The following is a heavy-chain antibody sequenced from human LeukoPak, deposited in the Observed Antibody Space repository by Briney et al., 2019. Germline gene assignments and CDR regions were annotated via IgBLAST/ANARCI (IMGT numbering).Heavy chain of an antibody. CDR2: IHYSGST. D-gene: IGHD2-2*01. CDR3: ARVATGSSSLGNFDY. Sequence: SETLSLTCTVSGGSISSGGYYWSWIRQPPGKGLEWIGYIHYSGSTYYNPSLESRVTISVDTSKNQFSLKLSSVTAADTAVYYCARVATGSSSLGNFDYWGQGTLVTVSS. J-gene: IGHJ4*02. V-gene: IGHV4-30-4*01. CDR1: GGSISSGGYY.